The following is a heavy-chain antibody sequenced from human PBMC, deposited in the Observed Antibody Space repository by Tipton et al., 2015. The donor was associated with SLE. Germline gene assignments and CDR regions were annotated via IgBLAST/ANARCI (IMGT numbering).Heavy chain of an antibody. V-gene: IGHV4-31*03. D-gene: IGHD3-3*01. Sequence: LRLSCTVSGDSISSDDYYWSWIRQYPEKGLELIGYIFYNGFTSYNPSLRSRVTLSVDTSENQFSLKLSSVTAADTAVYYCARGVWSGYPNWFDPWGQGTLVTVSS. CDR2: IFYNGFT. CDR3: ARGVWSGYPNWFDP. CDR1: GDSISSDDYY. J-gene: IGHJ5*02.